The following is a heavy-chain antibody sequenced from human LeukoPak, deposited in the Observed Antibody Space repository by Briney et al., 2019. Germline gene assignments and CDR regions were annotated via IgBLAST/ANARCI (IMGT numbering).Heavy chain of an antibody. CDR1: GYTSTGSY. D-gene: IGHD1-26*01. CDR2: IIPIFGTA. CDR3: ARAGVVGAGEY. V-gene: IGHV1-69*05. Sequence: ASVKVSCKASGYTSTGSYMHWVRQAPGQGLEWMGRIIPIFGTANYAQKFQGRVTITTDESTSTAYMELSSLRSEDTAVYYCARAGVVGAGEYWGQGTLVTVSS. J-gene: IGHJ4*02.